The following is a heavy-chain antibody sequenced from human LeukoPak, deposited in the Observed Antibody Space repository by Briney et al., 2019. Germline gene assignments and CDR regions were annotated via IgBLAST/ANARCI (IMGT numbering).Heavy chain of an antibody. CDR1: GFTFSSYS. J-gene: IGHJ6*03. D-gene: IGHD3-16*01. Sequence: GGSLRLSCAASGFTFSSYSMNWVRQAPGKGLEWVSSISSSSSYIYYADSVNGRFTVSRDNSYNTVSLQMNSLRDEDTGVYYCAKGLRTGVGPYRGYHYYMDVWGRGATVTVSS. CDR3: AKGLRTGVGPYRGYHYYMDV. CDR2: ISSSSSYI. V-gene: IGHV3-21*04.